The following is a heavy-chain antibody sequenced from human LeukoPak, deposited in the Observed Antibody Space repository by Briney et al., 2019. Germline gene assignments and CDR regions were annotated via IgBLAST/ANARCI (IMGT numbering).Heavy chain of an antibody. V-gene: IGHV4-59*01. CDR1: GGSISNKY. D-gene: IGHD4-17*01. Sequence: SETLSLTCTVSGGSISNKYWGWIRQPPGKGLEWIGYIYYTGSTRYHSSLKSRVTISVDTSKNQFFLKLTSVATADTAVYYCARMGFGDSYDYWGQGTLVTVSS. CDR3: ARMGFGDSYDY. CDR2: IYYTGST. J-gene: IGHJ4*02.